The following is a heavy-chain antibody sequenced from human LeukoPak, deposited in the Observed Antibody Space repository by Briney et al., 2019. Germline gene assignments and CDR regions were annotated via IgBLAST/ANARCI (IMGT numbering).Heavy chain of an antibody. CDR3: AHMVDIVATIREVAFDI. V-gene: IGHV3-23*01. D-gene: IGHD5-12*01. J-gene: IGHJ3*02. Sequence: GGSLRLSCAAAGFIFSTYAMTWVRQAPGKGLEWVSAIGGSGDKTHYADPVKGRFTISRDNSKNTLYLHMNSLRAEDTAVYYCAHMVDIVATIREVAFDIWGQGTMVTVSS. CDR2: IGGSGDKT. CDR1: GFIFSTYA.